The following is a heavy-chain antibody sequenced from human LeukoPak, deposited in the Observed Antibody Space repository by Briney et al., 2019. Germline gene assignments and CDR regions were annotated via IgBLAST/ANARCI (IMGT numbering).Heavy chain of an antibody. Sequence: PSETLSLTCTVSGGSISSYYWSWIRQPPGKGLEWIGYIHYSGYTKYNPSLKSRVTISVDTSKNQFSLKLTSVTAADTAVYYCARDRFASYMDVWGKGTMVTVSS. V-gene: IGHV4-59*01. D-gene: IGHD3-16*01. J-gene: IGHJ6*03. CDR3: ARDRFASYMDV. CDR1: GGSISSYY. CDR2: IHYSGYT.